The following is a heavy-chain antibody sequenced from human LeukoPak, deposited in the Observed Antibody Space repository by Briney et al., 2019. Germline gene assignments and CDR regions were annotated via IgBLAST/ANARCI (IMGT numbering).Heavy chain of an antibody. CDR2: IYTSGST. V-gene: IGHV4-61*02. J-gene: IGHJ1*01. Sequence: SQTLSLTCTVSGGSISSGSYYWSWIRQPAGKGLEWIGRIYTSGSTNYNPSLKSRVTISVDTSKNQFSLKLSSVTAADTAVYYCAREGMSGGWHQRRDKCFQHWGQGTLVTVSS. D-gene: IGHD6-25*01. CDR3: AREGMSGGWHQRRDKCFQH. CDR1: GGSISSGSYY.